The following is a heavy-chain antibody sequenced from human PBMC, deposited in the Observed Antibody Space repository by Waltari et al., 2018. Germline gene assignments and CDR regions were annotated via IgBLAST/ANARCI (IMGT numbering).Heavy chain of an antibody. Sequence: QVQLQESGPGLVKPSETLSLTCTVSGGSISSHYWSWIRQPPGKGLEWIGYIYYSGSTNYTPSLKSRVTISVDTSKNQFSLKLSSVTAADTAVYYCARDQGQQHTSYYYGMDVWGQGTTVTVSS. CDR3: ARDQGQQHTSYYYGMDV. CDR1: GGSISSHY. J-gene: IGHJ6*02. D-gene: IGHD6-13*01. V-gene: IGHV4-59*11. CDR2: IYYSGST.